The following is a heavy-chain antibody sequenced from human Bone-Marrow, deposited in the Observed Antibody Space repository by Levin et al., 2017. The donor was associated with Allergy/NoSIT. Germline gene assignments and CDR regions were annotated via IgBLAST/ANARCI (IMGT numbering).Heavy chain of an antibody. V-gene: IGHV1-3*01. Sequence: ASVKVSCKASGYTFTTYAMHWVRQAPGQRLEWMGWINVGNGNTKYSQKFQGRVTITRDTSASTAYMELSSLTSEDTAVYYCARVNSGYEWGAFDYWGQGTLVTVSS. J-gene: IGHJ4*02. CDR3: ARVNSGYEWGAFDY. D-gene: IGHD5-12*01. CDR1: GYTFTTYA. CDR2: INVGNGNT.